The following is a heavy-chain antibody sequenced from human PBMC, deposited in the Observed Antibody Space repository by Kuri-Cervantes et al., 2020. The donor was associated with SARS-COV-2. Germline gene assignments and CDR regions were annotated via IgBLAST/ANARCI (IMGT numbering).Heavy chain of an antibody. CDR2: ISYDGSNK. Sequence: GGSLRLSCAASGFTFSSYAMHWVRQAPGKGLEWVAVISYDGSNKYYADSVKGRFTISRDNSKNTLYLQMNSLRAEDTAVYYCARLVDSSGYGRPDYWGQGTLVTVSS. V-gene: IGHV3-30-3*01. CDR1: GFTFSSYA. J-gene: IGHJ4*02. D-gene: IGHD3-22*01. CDR3: ARLVDSSGYGRPDY.